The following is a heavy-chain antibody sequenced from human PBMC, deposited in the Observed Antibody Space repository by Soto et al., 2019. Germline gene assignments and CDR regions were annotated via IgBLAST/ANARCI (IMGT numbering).Heavy chain of an antibody. D-gene: IGHD3-3*01. CDR3: ARDCSRTIFGVVIITGDAFDI. CDR2: TYHSGST. J-gene: IGHJ3*02. V-gene: IGHV4-38-2*02. Sequence: SETLSLTCAVSGYSISSGYYWGWIRQPPGKGLEWIGSTYHSGSTYYNPSLKSRVTISVDTSKNQFSLKLSSVTAADTAVYYCARDCSRTIFGVVIITGDAFDIWGQGTMVTVSS. CDR1: GYSISSGYY.